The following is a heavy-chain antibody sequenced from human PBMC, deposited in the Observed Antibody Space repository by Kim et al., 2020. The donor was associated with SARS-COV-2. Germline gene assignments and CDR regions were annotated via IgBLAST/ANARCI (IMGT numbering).Heavy chain of an antibody. V-gene: IGHV3-7*01. CDR1: GFTFSSYW. CDR2: IKQDGNQK. CDR3: ERDGDLYSSGKDAFDI. Sequence: GGSLRLSCAASGFTFSSYWMTWVRQAPGKGLEWVANIKQDGNQKYYVDSVKGRFTISRDNAKNSLYLQMNSLRADDTAGYYCERDGDLYSSGKDAFDIWG. D-gene: IGHD6-19*01. J-gene: IGHJ3*02.